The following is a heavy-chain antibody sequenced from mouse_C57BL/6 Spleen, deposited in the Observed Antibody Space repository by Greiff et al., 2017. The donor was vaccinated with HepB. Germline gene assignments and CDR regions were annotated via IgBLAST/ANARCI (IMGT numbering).Heavy chain of an antibody. CDR1: GYAFSSYW. CDR2: IYPGDGDT. Sequence: VQLQQSGAELVKPGASVKISCKASGYAFSSYWMNWVKQRPGKGLEWIGQIYPGDGDTNYNGKFKGKATLTADKSSSTAYMQLSSLTSDDSAVFFCARGSAATGSSSWYFDVWGTGTTVTVSS. D-gene: IGHD1-1*01. V-gene: IGHV1-80*01. J-gene: IGHJ1*03. CDR3: ARGSAATGSSSWYFDV.